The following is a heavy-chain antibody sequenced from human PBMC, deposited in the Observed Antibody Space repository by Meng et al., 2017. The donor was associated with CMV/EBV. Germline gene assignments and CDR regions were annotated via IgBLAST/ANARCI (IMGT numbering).Heavy chain of an antibody. Sequence: GESLKISCAASGFIFSTYAMNWVRQAPGKGLEWVSGISNSDGSTYYADSVKGRFTISRDNSKDTLYLQMSSRRAEDTAVYYCVRPSFGGAFDIWGQGALVTVSS. CDR3: VRPSFGGAFDI. D-gene: IGHD3-10*01. V-gene: IGHV3-23*01. J-gene: IGHJ3*02. CDR2: ISNSDGST. CDR1: GFIFSTYA.